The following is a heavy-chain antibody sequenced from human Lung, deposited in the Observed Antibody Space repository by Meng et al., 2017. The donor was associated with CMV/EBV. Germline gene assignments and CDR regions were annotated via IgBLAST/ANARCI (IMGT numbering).Heavy chain of an antibody. CDR1: GVTLSSYA. CDR2: IIPIFGTA. V-gene: IGHV1-69*05. CDR3: ARASQAYCGGDCSEFDY. J-gene: IGHJ4*02. Sequence: SAKVAXKASGVTLSSYAISWVRQAPGQGLEWMGGIIPIFGTANYAQKFQGRVTITTDESTSTAYMELSSLRSEDTAVYYCARASQAYCGGDCSEFDYWGQGTLVTVSS. D-gene: IGHD2-21*01.